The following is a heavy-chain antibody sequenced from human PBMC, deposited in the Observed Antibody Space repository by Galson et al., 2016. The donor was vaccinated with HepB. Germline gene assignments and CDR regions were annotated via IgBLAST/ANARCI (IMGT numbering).Heavy chain of an antibody. Sequence: SLRLSCATSGFTFRRHWLSWVRQAPAKGLEWVANIHQDGSEKCDVDSVKCRFTISRDTGKHSLYVQMSSLSVEDAGVYYCARRLDTQRRNAGWGWGMDAWGQGTTVTVS. V-gene: IGHV3-7*01. CDR3: ARRLDTQRRNAGWGWGMDA. D-gene: IGHD1-1*01. CDR1: GFTFRRHW. J-gene: IGHJ6*02. CDR2: IHQDGSEK.